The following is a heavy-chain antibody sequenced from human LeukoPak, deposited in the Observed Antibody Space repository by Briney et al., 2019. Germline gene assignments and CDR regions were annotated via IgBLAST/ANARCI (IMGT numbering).Heavy chain of an antibody. CDR1: GFIVSNNY. J-gene: IGHJ4*02. D-gene: IGHD5-12*01. V-gene: IGHV3-53*01. Sequence: PGGSLRLSCAASGFIVSNNYMSWVRQAPGKGLEWVSVIYSDGSTYYADSVKGRFTISRDNSKNTLYLQMNSMRAEDTAIYYCAKDRRLPWDYFDSWGQGTLVTVSS. CDR3: AKDRRLPWDYFDS. CDR2: IYSDGST.